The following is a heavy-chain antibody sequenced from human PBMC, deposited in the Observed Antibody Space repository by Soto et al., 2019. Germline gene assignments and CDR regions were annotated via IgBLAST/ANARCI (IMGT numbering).Heavy chain of an antibody. CDR1: GGSISSSNW. J-gene: IGHJ4*02. CDR2: IYHSGST. CDR3: ATITMVRGVILGFDY. D-gene: IGHD3-10*01. V-gene: IGHV4-4*02. Sequence: SETLSLTCAVSGGSISSSNWWRWVRQPPGEGLEWIGEIYHSGSTNYNPSLKSRVTISVDKSKNQFSLKLSSVTAADTAVYYCATITMVRGVILGFDYWGQGTLVTVSS.